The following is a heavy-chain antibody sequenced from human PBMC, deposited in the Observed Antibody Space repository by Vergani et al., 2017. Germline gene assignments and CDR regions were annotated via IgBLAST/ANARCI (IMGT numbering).Heavy chain of an antibody. Sequence: EVQLVQSGAEVKKPGESLRISCKGSGYSFTSYWISWVRQMPGKGLEWMGRIDPSDSYTNYSPSFQGHVTISADKSISTAYLQWSSLKAADTAMYYCATQTQPVEMATGGGDFDLWGRGTLVTVSS. D-gene: IGHD5-24*01. CDR1: GYSFTSYW. CDR2: IDPSDSYT. CDR3: ATQTQPVEMATGGGDFDL. V-gene: IGHV5-10-1*03. J-gene: IGHJ2*01.